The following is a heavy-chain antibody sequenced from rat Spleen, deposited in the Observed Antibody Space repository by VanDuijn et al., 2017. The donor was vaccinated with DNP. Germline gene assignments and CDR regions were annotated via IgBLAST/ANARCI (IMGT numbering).Heavy chain of an antibody. CDR3: AIQLGVFDY. CDR2: IDGAGST. J-gene: IGHJ2*01. D-gene: IGHD5-1*01. Sequence: EVQLQESGPGLVKPSQSLSLTCSVTGYSITTSDRWTWIRKFPGDKLEWMGYIDGAGSTNYNPSLKSRISITRDTSKNQFFLQVNSVTPEDSATYYCAIQLGVFDYWGQGVMVTVSS. V-gene: IGHV3-3*01. CDR1: GYSITTSDR.